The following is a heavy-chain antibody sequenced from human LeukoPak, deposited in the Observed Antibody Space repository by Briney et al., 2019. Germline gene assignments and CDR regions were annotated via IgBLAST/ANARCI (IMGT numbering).Heavy chain of an antibody. CDR3: ARETVWGLRQRYFDY. D-gene: IGHD3-16*01. V-gene: IGHV4-39*07. Sequence: SETLSLTCTVSGGSISSSSYYWGWIRQPPGRGLEWIGSIYYSGSTYYNPSLKSRVTISVDTSKNQFSLKLSSVTAADTAVYYCARETVWGLRQRYFDYWGQGTLVTVSS. J-gene: IGHJ4*02. CDR1: GGSISSSSYY. CDR2: IYYSGST.